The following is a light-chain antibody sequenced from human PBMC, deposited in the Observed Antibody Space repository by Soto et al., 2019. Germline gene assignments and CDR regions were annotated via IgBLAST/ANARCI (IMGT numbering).Light chain of an antibody. V-gene: IGKV3-11*01. Sequence: EVVLAQAPVTLSFSPGGRATLSCRASQSFRGLLAWYQQKPGQAPRLLIYDAYNRATGIPPRFSGSGSGTDFTLTISSLEPEDSAVYYCQQRHMWPITFGQGTRLEIK. CDR3: QQRHMWPIT. CDR1: QSFRGL. J-gene: IGKJ5*01. CDR2: DAY.